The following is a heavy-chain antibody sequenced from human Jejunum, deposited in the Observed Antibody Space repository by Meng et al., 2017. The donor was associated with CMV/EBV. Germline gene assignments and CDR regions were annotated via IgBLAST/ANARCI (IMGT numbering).Heavy chain of an antibody. J-gene: IGHJ4*02. CDR1: GFTFSNYC. Sequence: EVQLLESGGGLVQPGGSLSLSCAASGFTFSNYCMTWVRQAPGKGLEWVSAISGYDASIYYADSVKGRFTISRDNSKNTLYLQMNSLRGEDTAVYYCANYGKYRSGFSDNWGQGTLVTVSS. D-gene: IGHD6-19*01. CDR3: ANYGKYRSGFSDN. V-gene: IGHV3-23*01. CDR2: ISGYDASI.